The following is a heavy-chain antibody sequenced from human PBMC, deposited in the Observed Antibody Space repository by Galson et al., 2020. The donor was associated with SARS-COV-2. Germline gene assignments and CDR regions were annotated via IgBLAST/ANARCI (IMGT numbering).Heavy chain of an antibody. V-gene: IGHV4-39*07. D-gene: IGHD4-4*01. J-gene: IGHJ5*02. Sequence: SETLSLTCTVSGDSISSSRYYWGWVRQPPGKGLEWIGSIYYSGTTYYNSSLKGRVTISIATSKNQFSLKLTSVTAADPAVYYGARAGSRVTTWGAFDPGAREPWSPSPQ. CDR1: GDSISSSRYY. CDR3: ARAGSRVTTWGAFDP. CDR2: IYYSGTT.